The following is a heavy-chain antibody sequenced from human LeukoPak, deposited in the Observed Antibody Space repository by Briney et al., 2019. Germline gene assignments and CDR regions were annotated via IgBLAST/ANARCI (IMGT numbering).Heavy chain of an antibody. CDR3: AKDLEEAVAGTWDY. CDR1: GFTFSGYA. J-gene: IGHJ4*02. V-gene: IGHV3-23*01. D-gene: IGHD6-19*01. CDR2: ISGSGGST. Sequence: GGSLRLSCAASGFTFSGYAMSWVRQAPGKGLEWVSAISGSGGSTYYADSVKGRFTISRDNSKNTLYLQMNSLRAEDTAVYYCAKDLEEAVAGTWDYWGQGTLVTVSS.